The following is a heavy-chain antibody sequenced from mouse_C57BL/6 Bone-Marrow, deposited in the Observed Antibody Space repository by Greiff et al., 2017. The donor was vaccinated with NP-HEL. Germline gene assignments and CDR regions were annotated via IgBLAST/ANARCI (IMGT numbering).Heavy chain of an antibody. Sequence: EVKLVESGGGLVQPGGSLKLSCAASGFTFSDYYMYWVRQTPEKRLEWVAYISNGGGSTYYPDTVKGRFTSARDNAKNTLYLQMSRLKSEDTAMYYCARHYYGSGELAYWGQGTLVTVSA. D-gene: IGHD1-1*01. V-gene: IGHV5-12*01. CDR1: GFTFSDYY. J-gene: IGHJ3*01. CDR3: ARHYYGSGELAY. CDR2: ISNGGGST.